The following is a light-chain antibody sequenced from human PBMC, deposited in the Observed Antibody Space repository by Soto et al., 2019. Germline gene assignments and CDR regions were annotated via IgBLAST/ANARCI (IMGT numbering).Light chain of an antibody. CDR2: RNN. V-gene: IGLV1-47*01. CDR3: AAWDDSLSGWV. J-gene: IGLJ3*02. CDR1: SSNIGSNH. Sequence: QSVLTQPPSASATPRQRVTISCSGSSSNIGSNHVYWYQQLPGTAPKLLIYRNNQRPSGVPDRFSVSESGTSVSLAISGLRSEDEADYYCAAWDDSLSGWVFGGGTKLTVL.